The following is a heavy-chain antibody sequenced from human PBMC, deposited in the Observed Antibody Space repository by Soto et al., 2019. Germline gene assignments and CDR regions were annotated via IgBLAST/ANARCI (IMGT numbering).Heavy chain of an antibody. D-gene: IGHD3-3*01. Sequence: QITLKESGPTLVKPTQTLTLTCTFSGFSLSTSGVGVGWIRQPPGWALEWLALIYWHDDKRYSPSLKSRLTITKDTSKNQVVLTMTNMDPVDTATYYCAHATYYDFWSGYPPLNHWGQGTLVTVSS. J-gene: IGHJ5*02. V-gene: IGHV2-5*01. CDR3: AHATYYDFWSGYPPLNH. CDR1: GFSLSTSGVG. CDR2: IYWHDDK.